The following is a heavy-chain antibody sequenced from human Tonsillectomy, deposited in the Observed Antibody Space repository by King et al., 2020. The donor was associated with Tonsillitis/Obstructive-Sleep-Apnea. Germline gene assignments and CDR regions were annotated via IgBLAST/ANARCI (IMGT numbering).Heavy chain of an antibody. D-gene: IGHD3-22*01. J-gene: IGHJ3*02. CDR3: ARGGYHYDTSCYSYEAFDI. V-gene: IGHV4-61*01. Sequence: QLQESGPGLVKPSETLSLTCTVSGGSVTNDNYYWSWVRQPPGKGLEWTGDSFYNGNTKYNPPLRSRVTISLDRAKNQFSLKLNSVSVADTAVYYCARGGYHYDTSCYSYEAFDIWGPGTMVTVSS. CDR2: SFYNGNT. CDR1: GGSVTNDNYY.